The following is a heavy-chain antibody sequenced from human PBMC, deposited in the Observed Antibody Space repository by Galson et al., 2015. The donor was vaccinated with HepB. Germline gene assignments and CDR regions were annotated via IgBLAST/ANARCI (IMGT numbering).Heavy chain of an antibody. Sequence: SVTVSCKASGYTFTSYDINWVRQATGQGLEWMGRINPNSGGTNYAQKFQGRVTMTRDTSISTAYMELSRLRSDDTAVYYCARDSAGSSILGYWGQGTRVTVSS. D-gene: IGHD2-21*01. CDR1: GYTFTSYD. CDR3: ARDSAGSSILGY. CDR2: INPNSGGT. J-gene: IGHJ4*02. V-gene: IGHV1-2*06.